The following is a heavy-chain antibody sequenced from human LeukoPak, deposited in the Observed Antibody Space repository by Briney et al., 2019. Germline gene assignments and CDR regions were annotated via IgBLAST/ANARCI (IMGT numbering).Heavy chain of an antibody. CDR1: GYTFTGYY. V-gene: IGHV1-2*06. Sequence: ASVKVSYKASGYTFTGYYMHWVRQAPGQGLEWMGRINPNSGGTSYAQKFQGEVTMTRDTSISTAYMELSTLKSDDTAVYYCAREGVRYCDNTSCYAFDYWGQGTLVTVFS. CDR2: INPNSGGT. D-gene: IGHD2-2*01. J-gene: IGHJ4*02. CDR3: AREGVRYCDNTSCYAFDY.